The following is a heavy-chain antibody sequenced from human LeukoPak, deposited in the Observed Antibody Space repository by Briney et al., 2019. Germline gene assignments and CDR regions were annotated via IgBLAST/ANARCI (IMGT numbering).Heavy chain of an antibody. CDR2: IPSTSSYT. V-gene: IGHV3-11*06. D-gene: IGHD3-22*01. CDR1: GFTFSDYY. J-gene: IGHJ4*02. Sequence: KSGGSLRLSCVASGFTFSDYYMSWIRQAPGKGLEWVSYIPSTSSYTGYADSVKGRFTISRDNAKNTLYLQVNSLGAEDTAVYYCARESYYDSSGFDYWGQGTLVTVSS. CDR3: ARESYYDSSGFDY.